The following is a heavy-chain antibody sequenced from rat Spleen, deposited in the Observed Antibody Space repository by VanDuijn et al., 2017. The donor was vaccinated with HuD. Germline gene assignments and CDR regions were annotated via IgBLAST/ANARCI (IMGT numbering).Heavy chain of an antibody. Sequence: EVQLQESGPGLVKPSQSLSLTCSVTGYSITSSYRWNWIRKFPGNKLEWMGYINSAGSTNYNPSLKSRISITRDTSKNQFFLQVNSVTTEETATYYCARRSNYFDYWGQGVMVTVSS. V-gene: IGHV3-3*01. CDR1: GYSITSSYR. CDR3: ARRSNYFDY. CDR2: INSAGST. J-gene: IGHJ2*01.